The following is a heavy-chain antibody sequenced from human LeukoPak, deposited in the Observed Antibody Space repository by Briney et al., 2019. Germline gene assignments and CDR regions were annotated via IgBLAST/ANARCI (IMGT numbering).Heavy chain of an antibody. J-gene: IGHJ4*02. CDR2: ISSSGGST. V-gene: IGHV3-23*01. CDR1: GFTFSSYA. D-gene: IGHD7-27*01. CDR3: ARTGGQTAIQLFDY. Sequence: GASLRLSCAASGFTFSSYAMSWLRQAPGKGLEWVSAISSSGGSTYSADSEKGRITISRDNSKNTQYLQMNSLRAEDTAVYYCARTGGQTAIQLFDYWGQGTLVTVSS.